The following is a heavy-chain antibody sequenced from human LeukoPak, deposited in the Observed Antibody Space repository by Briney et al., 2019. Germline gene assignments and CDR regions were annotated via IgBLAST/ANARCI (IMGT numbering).Heavy chain of an antibody. CDR2: TYYRSKWYN. Sequence: QSGPGLVQPSQPLSLTCAVSGERVSSKNGAWNWIRQSPSRGHEWLGRTYYRSKWYNDYAESMEGRMTISQDTSKNQYSLHLNSVTHDDTAVYYCARDLGTTGWHTFWGQGTLVTVSS. CDR1: GERVSSKNGA. J-gene: IGHJ4*02. CDR3: ARDLGTTGWHTF. D-gene: IGHD6-19*01. V-gene: IGHV6-1*01.